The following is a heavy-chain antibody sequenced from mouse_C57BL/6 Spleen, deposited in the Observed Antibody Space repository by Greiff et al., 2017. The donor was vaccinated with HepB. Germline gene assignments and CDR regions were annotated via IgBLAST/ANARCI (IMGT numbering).Heavy chain of an antibody. V-gene: IGHV1-31*01. J-gene: IGHJ4*01. CDR3: ARQATVVATDYAMDY. CDR1: GYSFTGYY. Sequence: EVQLQQSGPELVKPGASVKISCKASGYSFTGYYMHWVKQSHGNILDWIGYIYPYNGVSSYNQKFKGKATLTVDKSSSTAYMELRSLTSEDSAVYYCARQATVVATDYAMDYWGQGTSVTVSS. CDR2: IYPYNGVS. D-gene: IGHD1-1*01.